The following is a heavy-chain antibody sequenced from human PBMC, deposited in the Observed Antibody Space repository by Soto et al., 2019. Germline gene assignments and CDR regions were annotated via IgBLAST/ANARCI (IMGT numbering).Heavy chain of an antibody. J-gene: IGHJ6*03. V-gene: IGHV3-30*18. CDR1: GFTFSSYG. CDR3: AKDLNYGDSDYYYYYYMDV. D-gene: IGHD4-17*01. Sequence: VQLVESGGGVVQPGRSLRLSCAASGFTFSSYGMHWVRQAPGKGLEWVAVISYDGSNKYYADSVKGRFTISRDNSKNTLYLQMNSLRAEDTAVYYCAKDLNYGDSDYYYYYYMDVWGKGTTVTVSS. CDR2: ISYDGSNK.